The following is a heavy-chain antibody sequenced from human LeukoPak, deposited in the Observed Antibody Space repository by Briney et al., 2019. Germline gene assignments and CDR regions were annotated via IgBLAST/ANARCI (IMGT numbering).Heavy chain of an antibody. J-gene: IGHJ4*02. D-gene: IGHD3-22*01. CDR1: GFTFSSYA. CDR3: AKDRGDISAGAFDY. V-gene: IGHV3-30*04. Sequence: PGGSLRLSCAASGFTFSSYAMHWVRQAPGKGLEWVAVISYDGSNKYYADSVKGRFTISRDNSKNTLYLQMNSLRAEDTAVYYCAKDRGDISAGAFDYWGQGTLVTVSS. CDR2: ISYDGSNK.